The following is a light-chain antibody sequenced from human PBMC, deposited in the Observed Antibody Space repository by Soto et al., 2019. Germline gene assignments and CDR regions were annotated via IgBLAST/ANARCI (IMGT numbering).Light chain of an antibody. Sequence: QSVLTQPPSVSGAPGQSVTISCTGTSSNIGAGYDVHWYQQLPGTAPKLLIFGNDNRPSGVPDRFSGSKSGTSASLAITGLQAEDEADYYCQSYDSSLSSLYVFGTGTKVTVL. CDR2: GND. CDR3: QSYDSSLSSLYV. J-gene: IGLJ1*01. V-gene: IGLV1-40*01. CDR1: SSNIGAGYD.